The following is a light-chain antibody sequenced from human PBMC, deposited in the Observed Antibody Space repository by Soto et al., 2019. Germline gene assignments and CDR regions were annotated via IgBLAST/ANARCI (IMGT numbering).Light chain of an antibody. CDR3: QQFNTYPIT. Sequence: ALQLTQSPSSLSASVGDRVTITCRASQDIRGALAWYQQKPGKPPKLLIFDVSSLQSGVPSRFSGSRSGTDFNLTISSLQPEDFATYYCQQFNTYPITFGQGTRLEIK. V-gene: IGKV1-13*02. J-gene: IGKJ5*01. CDR2: DVS. CDR1: QDIRGA.